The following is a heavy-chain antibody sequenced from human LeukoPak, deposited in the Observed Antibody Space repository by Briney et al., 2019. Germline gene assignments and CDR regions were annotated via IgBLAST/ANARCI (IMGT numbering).Heavy chain of an antibody. CDR2: ITGDGAYT. J-gene: IGHJ4*02. CDR1: GFTFSSYW. V-gene: IGHV3-23*01. D-gene: IGHD6-19*01. Sequence: PGGSLRLSCAASGFTFSSYWMTWVRQAPGKGLEWVSAITGDGAYTDYADSVKGRFTISRDNSNNTLYLQMNSLRAEDTAVYYCAKRNSFSSGWFTDWGQGTLVTVSS. CDR3: AKRNSFSSGWFTD.